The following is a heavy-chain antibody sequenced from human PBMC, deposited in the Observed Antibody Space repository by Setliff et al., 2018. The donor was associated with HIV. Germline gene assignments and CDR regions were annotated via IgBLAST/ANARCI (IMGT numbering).Heavy chain of an antibody. CDR2: FDPQDDET. CDR3: VTQRGSGSDPFDI. J-gene: IGHJ3*02. Sequence: ASVKVSCKVSGYTLTELSRHWVRQAPGKGLEWIGSFDPQDDETIYAQNFQGRVTMTEDTSTDTVYMELSSLRSEDTAVYYCVTQRGSGSDPFDIWGPGTMVTVSS. D-gene: IGHD6-25*01. V-gene: IGHV1-24*01. CDR1: GYTLTELS.